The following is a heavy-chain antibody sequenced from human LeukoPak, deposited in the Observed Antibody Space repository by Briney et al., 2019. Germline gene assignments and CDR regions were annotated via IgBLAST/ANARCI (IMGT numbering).Heavy chain of an antibody. CDR3: ARETLRSSSTSCYDY. J-gene: IGHJ4*02. Sequence: PGESLRLSCAASGLTFSNAWMSWVRQAPGKGLEWVGHSKSKTDGETTDYAAPVKGRFTISRDDSKDTMYLQMNSLKSEDTAVYYCARETLRSSSTSCYDYWGQGTLVTVSS. D-gene: IGHD2-2*01. V-gene: IGHV3-15*01. CDR2: SKSKTDGETT. CDR1: GLTFSNAW.